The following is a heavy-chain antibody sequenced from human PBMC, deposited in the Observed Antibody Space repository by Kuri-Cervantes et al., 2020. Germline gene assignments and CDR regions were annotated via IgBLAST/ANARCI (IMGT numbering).Heavy chain of an antibody. V-gene: IGHV3-66*04. Sequence: GGSLRLSCAASGFTVSNNYMSWIRQPPGKGLEGVAVIYSGGSTYYADSVKGRFTISRDNSQNTLYLQMNSLRAEDSAVYYCARPRVSGAYEQPLDYWGQGTLVTVSS. CDR2: IYSGGST. CDR1: GFTVSNNY. CDR3: ARPRVSGAYEQPLDY. D-gene: IGHD1-26*01. J-gene: IGHJ4*02.